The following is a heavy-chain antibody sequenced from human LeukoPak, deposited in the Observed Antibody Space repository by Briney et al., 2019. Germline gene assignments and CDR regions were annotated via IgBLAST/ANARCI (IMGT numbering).Heavy chain of an antibody. CDR1: GFTFDDYG. D-gene: IGHD6-13*01. CDR2: INWNGGST. J-gene: IGHJ4*02. Sequence: GGSLRLSCAASGFTFDDYGMSWVRQAPGKGLEWVSSINWNGGSTGYADSVKGRFTISRDNAKKSLYLQMNSLRAEDSALYYCARTTIATGGLDYWGQGTLVTVSS. V-gene: IGHV3-20*04. CDR3: ARTTIATGGLDY.